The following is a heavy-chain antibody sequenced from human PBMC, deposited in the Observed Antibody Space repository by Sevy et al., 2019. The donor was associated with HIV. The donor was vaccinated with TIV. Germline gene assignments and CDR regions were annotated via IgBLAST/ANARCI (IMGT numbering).Heavy chain of an antibody. J-gene: IGHJ4*02. CDR3: TVSGEILTGYYVDY. CDR2: IRSKAYGGTT. Sequence: GGSLRLSCTASGFTFGDYAMSWFRQAPGKGLEWVGFIRSKAYGGTTEYAASVKGRFTSSRDDCKSIAYLQMNSLKTEDTAVDYCTVSGEILTGYYVDYWVQGTLVTVSS. V-gene: IGHV3-49*03. CDR1: GFTFGDYA. D-gene: IGHD3-9*01.